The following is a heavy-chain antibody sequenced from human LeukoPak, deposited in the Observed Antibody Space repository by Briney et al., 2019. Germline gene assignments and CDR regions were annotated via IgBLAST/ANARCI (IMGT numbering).Heavy chain of an antibody. Sequence: GGSLRLSCAASGFTFYNYAMTSVRQAPGRGLEWVAAMKANGDTTNYADSVRGRSTISRDNFKNTLYLEMNSLRAEDTAVYYCAKRSTQTTPSNYIYFYMDVWGKGTTVTVS. CDR1: GFTFYNYA. D-gene: IGHD4-11*01. J-gene: IGHJ6*03. CDR2: MKANGDTT. CDR3: AKRSTQTTPSNYIYFYMDV. V-gene: IGHV3-23*01.